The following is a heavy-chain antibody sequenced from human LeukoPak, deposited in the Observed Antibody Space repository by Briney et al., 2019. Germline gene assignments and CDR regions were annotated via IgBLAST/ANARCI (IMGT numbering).Heavy chain of an antibody. CDR1: GFTFDDYA. CDR3: ARDPSKDV. CDR2: ISWNSGSI. V-gene: IGHV3-9*01. J-gene: IGHJ6*02. Sequence: PGGSLRLSCAASGFTFDDYAMHWVRQAPGKGLEWVSGISWNSGSIGYADSVKGRFTISRDNAKNSLYLQMNSLRAEDTAVYYCARDPSKDVWGQGTTVTVSS.